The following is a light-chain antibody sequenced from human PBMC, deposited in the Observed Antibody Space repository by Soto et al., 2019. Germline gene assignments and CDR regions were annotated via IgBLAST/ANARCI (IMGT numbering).Light chain of an antibody. V-gene: IGKV3-20*01. CDR1: LSATCNF. CDR2: DAS. J-gene: IGKJ1*01. CDR3: QQYGSSVWT. Sequence: EIVLTQSPGTLSLAPGERATLSCRASLSATCNFLAWYQQKPGQAPRLLLYDASNRATGIPDRFSGSGSGTDFSLTISRLEPEDFAVYYCQQYGSSVWTFGQGTRVEIK.